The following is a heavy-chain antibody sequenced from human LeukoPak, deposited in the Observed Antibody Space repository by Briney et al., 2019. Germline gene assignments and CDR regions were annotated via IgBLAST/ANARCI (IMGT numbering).Heavy chain of an antibody. CDR2: ISGSGGST. D-gene: IGHD3-16*02. CDR3: AKDRDVYVGGIYLYAHRRGYFDY. Sequence: GGSLRLSCVASEFTFNNFAINWVRQAPGKGLEWVSAISGSGGSTYYADSVKGRFTISRDNSKNTLYLQMNSLRAEDTAVYYCAKDRDVYVGGIYLYAHRRGYFDYGGKGTLVTVP. J-gene: IGHJ4*02. V-gene: IGHV3-23*01. CDR1: EFTFNNFA.